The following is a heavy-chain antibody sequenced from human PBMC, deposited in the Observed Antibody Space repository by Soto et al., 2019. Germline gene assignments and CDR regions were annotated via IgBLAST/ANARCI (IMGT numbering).Heavy chain of an antibody. D-gene: IGHD6-6*01. J-gene: IGHJ4*02. Sequence: PSETLSLTCTVSGGSISSSSYYWGWIRQPPGKGLEWIGSIYYSGSTYYNPSLKSRVTISVDTSKNQFSLKLSSVTAADTAVYYCARHKMYRSYAIDYWGQGTLVTVSS. CDR1: GGSISSSSYY. V-gene: IGHV4-39*01. CDR2: IYYSGST. CDR3: ARHKMYRSYAIDY.